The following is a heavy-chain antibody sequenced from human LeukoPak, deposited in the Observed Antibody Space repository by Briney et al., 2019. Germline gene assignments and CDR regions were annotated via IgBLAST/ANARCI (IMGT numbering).Heavy chain of an antibody. CDR1: GFTFSNAW. CDR3: ARDSWYCTSTSCYEDY. J-gene: IGHJ4*02. CDR2: ISGSSSAI. D-gene: IGHD2-2*01. V-gene: IGHV3-48*02. Sequence: GGSLRLSCAASGFTFSNAWMSWVRQAPGKGLEWVSYISGSSSAIHADSVKGRFTISRDNAKSSLYLQMNSLRDEDTAVYYCARDSWYCTSTSCYEDYWGQGTLVTVSS.